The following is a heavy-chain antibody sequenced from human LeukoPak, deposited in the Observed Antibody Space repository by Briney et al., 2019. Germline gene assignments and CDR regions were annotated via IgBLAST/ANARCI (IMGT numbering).Heavy chain of an antibody. CDR1: GFSSSSSW. V-gene: IGHV3-11*01. D-gene: IGHD1-26*01. Sequence: GGSLRLSCAASGFSSSSSWMSWIRQAPGKGLEWVSYISSSGSTIYYADSVKGRFTISRDNAKNSLYLQMNSLRAEDTAVYYCAREISGERTYYFDYWGQGTLVTVSS. CDR2: ISSSGSTI. J-gene: IGHJ4*02. CDR3: AREISGERTYYFDY.